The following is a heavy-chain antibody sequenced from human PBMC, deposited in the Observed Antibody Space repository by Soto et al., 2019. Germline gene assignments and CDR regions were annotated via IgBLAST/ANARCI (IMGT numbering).Heavy chain of an antibody. D-gene: IGHD2-21*02. V-gene: IGHV1-69*06. Sequence: QVQLVQSGAEVKKHGSSVKVSCKASGGTFNNYAISWVRQAPGQGLEWLGGIIPIFGTPQYAQRFQGRVTITADKSTDTVYLELRSDDAAVYYCARSEYTDLNFYAMDVWGQGTTVTVSS. CDR3: ARSEYTDLNFYAMDV. CDR2: IIPIFGTP. J-gene: IGHJ6*02. CDR1: GGTFNNYA.